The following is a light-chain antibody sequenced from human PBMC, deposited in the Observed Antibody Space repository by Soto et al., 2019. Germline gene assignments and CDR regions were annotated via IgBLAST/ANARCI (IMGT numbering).Light chain of an antibody. J-gene: IGKJ3*01. V-gene: IGKV3-15*01. CDR2: AAS. CDR3: QQYNNWPRT. Sequence: EIVMAQSPDTLSVSPGERATLSCRARQSVSSKLAWYQQKPGQAPRLLIYAASTRATGIPARFSGSGSGTEFTLSISSLQSEDFAVYYCQQYNNWPRTFGPGTKVDIK. CDR1: QSVSSK.